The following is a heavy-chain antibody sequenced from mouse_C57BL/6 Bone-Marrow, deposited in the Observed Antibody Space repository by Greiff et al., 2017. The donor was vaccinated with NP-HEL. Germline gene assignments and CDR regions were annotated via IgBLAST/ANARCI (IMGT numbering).Heavy chain of an antibody. J-gene: IGHJ1*03. CDR2: INPYNGGT. V-gene: IGHV1-19*01. Sequence: EVQLQQSGPVLVKPGASVKMSCKASGYTFTDYYMNWVKQSHGKSLEWIGVINPYNGGTSYNQKFKGKATLTVAKSSSTAYMELNSLTSEDSAVYYCARFRYYYGSSYIYWYFDVWGTGTTVTVSS. CDR3: ARFRYYYGSSYIYWYFDV. CDR1: GYTFTDYY. D-gene: IGHD1-1*01.